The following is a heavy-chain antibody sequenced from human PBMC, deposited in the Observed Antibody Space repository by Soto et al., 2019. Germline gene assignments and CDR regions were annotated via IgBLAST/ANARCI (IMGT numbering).Heavy chain of an antibody. CDR3: ARGSSRDCSGGSCYWNY. V-gene: IGHV4-34*01. CDR2: INHTGST. Sequence: SETLSLTCGVSSGSFSGYYWSWIRQTPGKGLEWIGEINHTGSTNYNPSLKSRVTISVDTSKTQFSLELNSVTAADTAVYYCARGSSRDCSGGSCYWNYWGQGTLVTVS. CDR1: SGSFSGYY. D-gene: IGHD2-15*01. J-gene: IGHJ4*02.